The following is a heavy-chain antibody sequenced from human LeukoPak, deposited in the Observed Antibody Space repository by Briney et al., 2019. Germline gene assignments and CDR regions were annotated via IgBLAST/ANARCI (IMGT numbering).Heavy chain of an antibody. J-gene: IGHJ5*02. Sequence: GGSLRLSCSASGFTYSSYAMHWVRQAPGKGLEYVSAISSNGGSTYYADSVKGRFTISRDNSKNTLYLQMSSLRAEDTAVYYCAPSPYYHESSGYSAWGQGTLVTVSS. V-gene: IGHV3-64D*06. CDR3: APSPYYHESSGYSA. CDR1: GFTYSSYA. CDR2: ISSNGGST. D-gene: IGHD3-22*01.